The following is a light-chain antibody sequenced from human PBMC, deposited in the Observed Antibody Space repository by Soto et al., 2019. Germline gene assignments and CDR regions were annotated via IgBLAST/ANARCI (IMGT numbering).Light chain of an antibody. CDR2: EVS. CDR1: SSDVGGYNY. V-gene: IGLV2-14*01. J-gene: IGLJ1*01. CDR3: SSYTSSSTLYV. Sequence: AARTQPAWVSGSPGQAMTISCTGTSSDVGGYNYVSWYQQHPGKAPKLMIYEVSNRPSGVSNRFSGSKSGNTASLTISGLQAEDEADYYCSSYTSSSTLYVFGTGTKVTVL.